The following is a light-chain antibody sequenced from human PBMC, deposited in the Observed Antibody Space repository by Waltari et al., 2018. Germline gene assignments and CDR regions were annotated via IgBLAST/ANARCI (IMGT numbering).Light chain of an antibody. CDR3: SMYMGSGIWV. CDR2: KGN. J-gene: IGLJ3*02. V-gene: IGLV8-61*01. Sequence: QTVVTQEPSLSVSPGGTVTLTCALSSGSVSSTSYATWYRQTPGQAPRTLVCKGNRRCFVVPHRFSGSVLGNKAALTITGAQADDESDYFCSMYMGSGIWVFGGGTQLTVL. CDR1: SGSVSSTSY.